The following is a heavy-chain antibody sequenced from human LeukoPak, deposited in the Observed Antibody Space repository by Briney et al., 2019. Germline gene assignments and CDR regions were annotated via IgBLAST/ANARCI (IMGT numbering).Heavy chain of an antibody. CDR1: GFSISSGYY. J-gene: IGHJ4*02. V-gene: IGHV4-38-2*02. CDR2: IHPSGTM. Sequence: PSDTLSLTCVVSGFSISSGYYWGWIRPPPGKGLEWIGNIHPSGTMFHNSSLNSRVTMSIDTSKNQFSLKLSSVTAADTAVYYCAREAERRVVNWGQGTLVTVSS. D-gene: IGHD1-1*01. CDR3: AREAERRVVN.